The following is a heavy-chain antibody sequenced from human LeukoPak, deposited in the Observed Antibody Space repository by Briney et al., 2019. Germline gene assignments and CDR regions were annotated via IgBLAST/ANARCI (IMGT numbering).Heavy chain of an antibody. D-gene: IGHD4-23*01. J-gene: IGHJ6*02. V-gene: IGHV1-24*01. CDR1: GYTLSELS. CDR3: ATWRWAAYGMDV. Sequence: GASVKVSCKVSGYTLSELSMHWVRQAPGKGLEWMGGFDPEDGETIYAQKFQGRVTMTEDTSTDTAYMELSSLRSEDTAVYYCATWRWAAYGMDVWGQGTTVTVSS. CDR2: FDPEDGET.